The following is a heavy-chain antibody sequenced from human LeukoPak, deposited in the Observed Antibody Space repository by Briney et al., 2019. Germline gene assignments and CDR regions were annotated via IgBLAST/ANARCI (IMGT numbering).Heavy chain of an antibody. Sequence: SETLSLTCTVSGGSISSYYWSWIRQPPGKGLEWIGYIYYSGSTNYNPSLKSRVTISVDTSKNQFSLKLSSVTAADTAVYYCESPPVGQWGQGTLVTVSS. V-gene: IGHV4-59*01. CDR1: GGSISSYY. J-gene: IGHJ4*02. CDR3: ESPPVGQ. D-gene: IGHD1-26*01. CDR2: IYYSGST.